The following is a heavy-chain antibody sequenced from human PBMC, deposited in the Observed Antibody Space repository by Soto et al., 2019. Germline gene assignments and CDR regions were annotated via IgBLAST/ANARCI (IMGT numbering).Heavy chain of an antibody. V-gene: IGHV4-30-4*01. CDR1: GGSISSGDYY. D-gene: IGHD3-10*01. CDR2: IYYSGST. J-gene: IGHJ5*02. CDR3: ARLKVVRGVIASNWFDP. Sequence: LSHTCTVSGGSISSGDYYWSWIRQPPGKGLEWIGYIYYSGSTYYNPSLKSRVTISVDTSKNQFSLKLSSVTAADTAVYYCARLKVVRGVIASNWFDPSGQGPLLTLS.